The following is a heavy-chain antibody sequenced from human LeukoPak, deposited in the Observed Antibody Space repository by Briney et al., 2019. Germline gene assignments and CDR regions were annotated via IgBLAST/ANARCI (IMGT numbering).Heavy chain of an antibody. CDR2: IYYSGST. CDR3: ARDRGSSYEDAFDI. J-gene: IGHJ3*02. D-gene: IGHD1-26*01. CDR1: GGSISSSSYY. Sequence: PETLSLTCTVSGGSISSSSYYWGWIRQPPGKGLEWIGSIYYSGSTYYNPSLKSRVTMSVDTSKNQFSLKLSSVTAADTAVYYCARDRGSSYEDAFDIWGQGTMVTVSS. V-gene: IGHV4-39*07.